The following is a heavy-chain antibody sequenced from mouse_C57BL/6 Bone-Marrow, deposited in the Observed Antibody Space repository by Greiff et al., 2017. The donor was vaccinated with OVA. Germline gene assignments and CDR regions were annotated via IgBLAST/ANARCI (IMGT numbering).Heavy chain of an antibody. J-gene: IGHJ2*01. CDR3: ARELRFYYFDY. D-gene: IGHD1-1*01. Sequence: DVMLVESGPGMVKPSQSLSLTCTVTGYSITSGYDWHWIRHIPGNKLEWMGYISYSGSTNYNPSLKSRISITHDTSKNHFFLKLNSVTTEDTATYYCARELRFYYFDYWGQGTTLTVSS. V-gene: IGHV3-1*01. CDR1: GYSITSGYD. CDR2: ISYSGST.